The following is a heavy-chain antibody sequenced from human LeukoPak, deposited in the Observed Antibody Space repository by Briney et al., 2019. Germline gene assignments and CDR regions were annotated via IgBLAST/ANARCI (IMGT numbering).Heavy chain of an antibody. V-gene: IGHV3-23*01. Sequence: GGSLRLSCAASGFTLRSYAMSWVRQAPGKGLEWVSAISGSGGSTYYADSVKGRFTISRDNSKNTLYLQMNSLRAEDTAVYYCAKPQYYDILTGYDPWGQGTLVTVSS. J-gene: IGHJ5*02. D-gene: IGHD3-9*01. CDR1: GFTLRSYA. CDR3: AKPQYYDILTGYDP. CDR2: ISGSGGST.